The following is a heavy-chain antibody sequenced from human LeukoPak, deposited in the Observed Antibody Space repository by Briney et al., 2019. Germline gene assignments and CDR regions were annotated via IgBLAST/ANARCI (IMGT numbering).Heavy chain of an antibody. CDR3: ARSGSSWPYYFDY. CDR1: GGSISSYY. V-gene: IGHV4-59*01. J-gene: IGHJ4*02. Sequence: SETLSLTCTASGGSISSYYWSWIRQPPGKGLEWIGYIYYSGSTNYNPSLKSRVTISVDTSKNQFSLKLSSVTAADTAVYYCARSGSSWPYYFDYWGQGTLVTVSS. CDR2: IYYSGST. D-gene: IGHD6-13*01.